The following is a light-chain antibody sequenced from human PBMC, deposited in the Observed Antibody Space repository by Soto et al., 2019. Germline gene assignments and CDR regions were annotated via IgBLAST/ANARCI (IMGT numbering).Light chain of an antibody. Sequence: DIQMTQSPSTLSASVGDRVTITCRASQTVNGWLAWYQQKAGQAPHLLIYKASILGSGVPSRFSGSGSGTEFTLTISSLQPDDFAIYYCQQYISQSWTFGQGTKVDIK. CDR1: QTVNGW. CDR3: QQYISQSWT. CDR2: KAS. V-gene: IGKV1-5*03. J-gene: IGKJ1*01.